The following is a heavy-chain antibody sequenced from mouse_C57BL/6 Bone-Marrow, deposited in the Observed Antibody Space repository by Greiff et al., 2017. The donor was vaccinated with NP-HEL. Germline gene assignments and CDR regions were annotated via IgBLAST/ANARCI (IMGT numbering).Heavy chain of an antibody. Sequence: VHLVESGPELVKPGASVKISCKASGYAFSSSWMNWVKQRPGKGLEWIGRIYPGDGDTNYNGKFKGKATLTADKSSSTAYMQLSSLTSEDSAVYFCAKTAQATFPLDYWGQGTSVTVSS. J-gene: IGHJ4*01. CDR1: GYAFSSSW. D-gene: IGHD3-2*02. CDR2: IYPGDGDT. CDR3: AKTAQATFPLDY. V-gene: IGHV1-82*01.